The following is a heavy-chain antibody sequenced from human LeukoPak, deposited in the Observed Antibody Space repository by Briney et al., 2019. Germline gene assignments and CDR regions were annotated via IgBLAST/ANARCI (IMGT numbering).Heavy chain of an antibody. Sequence: SETLSLTCTVSGGSISSYYWSWIRQPPGKGLEWIGYIYYSVSTNYNPSLKSRVTISVDTSKNQFSLKLSSVTAADTAVYYCARYDIHGFAWGQGTLVTVSS. D-gene: IGHD3-9*01. CDR1: GGSISSYY. CDR2: IYYSVST. CDR3: ARYDIHGFA. V-gene: IGHV4-59*01. J-gene: IGHJ4*02.